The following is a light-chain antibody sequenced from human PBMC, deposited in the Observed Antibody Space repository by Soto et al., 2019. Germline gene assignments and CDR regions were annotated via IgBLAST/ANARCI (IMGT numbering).Light chain of an antibody. CDR3: SSYSGTNNLLI. V-gene: IGLV2-8*01. CDR2: EVG. Sequence: QSVLTQPPSASGSPGQSVTISCTGTSNDVGNYNYVSWYQQHPGKAPKVLISEVGKRPSGVPDRFSGSKSGNMASLTVSGLQAEDEADYYCSSYSGTNNLLIFGGGTKVTVL. CDR1: SNDVGNYNY. J-gene: IGLJ2*01.